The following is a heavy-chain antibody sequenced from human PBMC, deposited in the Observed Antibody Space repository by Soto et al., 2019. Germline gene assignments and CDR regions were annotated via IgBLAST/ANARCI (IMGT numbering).Heavy chain of an antibody. Sequence: QVQLQQWGAGLLKPSETLSLTCAVYGGSFSSGSYYWSWIRQPPGKGLEWIGYIYYSGSTNYNPSPKSRVTISVDTSKNQFSLKLGSVTAADTAVYYCARAPPPSSGWYSSWYFDLWGRGTLVTVSS. J-gene: IGHJ2*01. CDR2: IYYSGST. D-gene: IGHD6-19*01. CDR3: ARAPPPSSGWYSSWYFDL. CDR1: GGSFSSGSYY. V-gene: IGHV4-61*01.